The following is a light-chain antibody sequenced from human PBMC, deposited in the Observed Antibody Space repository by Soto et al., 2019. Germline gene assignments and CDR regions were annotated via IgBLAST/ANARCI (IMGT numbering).Light chain of an antibody. Sequence: EIVLTQSPGTLSLSPGERATLSCRASQSVTYLGWYQQKPGQAPRLLIYGASSRATGIPDRFSGSGSETDFTLTISRLEPEDFAVYYCQQYGSSPITFGQGTRLEI. CDR1: QSVTY. CDR2: GAS. V-gene: IGKV3-20*01. J-gene: IGKJ5*01. CDR3: QQYGSSPIT.